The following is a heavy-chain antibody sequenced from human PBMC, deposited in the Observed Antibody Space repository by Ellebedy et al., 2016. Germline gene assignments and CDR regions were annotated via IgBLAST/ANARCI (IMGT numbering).Heavy chain of an antibody. V-gene: IGHV3-23*01. CDR3: AKATRSFTYSSGTFDY. D-gene: IGHD6-19*01. J-gene: IGHJ4*02. Sequence: GGSLRLSCAASGFTFSSYAMSWVRQAPGKGLEWVSAISGSGGSTYYADSVKGQFTISRDNSKNTLYLQMNSLRAEDTAVYYCAKATRSFTYSSGTFDYWGQGTLVTVSS. CDR1: GFTFSSYA. CDR2: ISGSGGST.